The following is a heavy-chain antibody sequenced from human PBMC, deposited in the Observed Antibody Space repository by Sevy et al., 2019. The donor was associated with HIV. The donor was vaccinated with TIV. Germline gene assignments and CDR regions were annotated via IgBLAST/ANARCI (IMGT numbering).Heavy chain of an antibody. CDR2: IKQDGTDK. CDR1: GFTFATYW. J-gene: IGHJ4*02. V-gene: IGHV3-7*01. CDR3: ARALADWGSFHYSS. D-gene: IGHD3-16*02. Sequence: GGSLRLSCAASGFTFATYWMTWVRQAPGKGLEWVAYIKQDGTDKYYIDSVKGRFTISRDNAKNSLYLHMRGLRAEDTAVYYCARALADWGSFHYSSWGRGTLVTVSS.